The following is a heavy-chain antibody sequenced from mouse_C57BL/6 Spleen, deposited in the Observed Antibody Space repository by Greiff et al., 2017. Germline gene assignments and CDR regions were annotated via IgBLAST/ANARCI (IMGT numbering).Heavy chain of an antibody. CDR2: IYPSDSET. CDR1: GYTFTSYW. V-gene: IGHV1-61*01. Sequence: VQLQQPGAELVRPGSSVKLSCKASGYTFTSYWMDWVKQRPGQGLEWIGNIYPSDSETHYNQKFKDKATLTVDKSSSTAYMQLSSLTSEDSAVYYCAREEGNYFYYAMDYWGQGTSVTVSS. CDR3: AREEGNYFYYAMDY. D-gene: IGHD2-1*01. J-gene: IGHJ4*01.